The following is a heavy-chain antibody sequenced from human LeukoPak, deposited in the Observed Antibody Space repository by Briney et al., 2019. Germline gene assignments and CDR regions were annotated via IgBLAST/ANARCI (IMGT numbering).Heavy chain of an antibody. CDR2: IYYSGST. D-gene: IGHD4-17*01. Sequence: PSETLSLTCTVSGGSISSYYWSWIRQPPGKGLEWIGYIYYSGSTNYNPSLKSRVTISVDTSKNQFSLKLSSVTAADTAVYYCARVAMRDYSADYWGQGTLVTVSS. CDR3: ARVAMRDYSADY. CDR1: GGSISSYY. V-gene: IGHV4-59*01. J-gene: IGHJ4*02.